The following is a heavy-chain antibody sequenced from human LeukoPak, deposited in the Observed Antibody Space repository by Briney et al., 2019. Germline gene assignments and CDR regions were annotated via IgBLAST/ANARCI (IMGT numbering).Heavy chain of an antibody. D-gene: IGHD5-24*01. CDR2: IYTSGST. J-gene: IGHJ4*02. CDR3: ARGEGYNFDY. CDR1: GGSISSGSYY. V-gene: IGHV4-61*02. Sequence: PSQTLSLTCTVSGGSISSGSYYWSWIRQPAGKGLEWIGRIYTSGSTNYNPSLKSRATISVDTSKNQFSLKLSSVTAADTAVYYCARGEGYNFDYWGQGTLVTVSS.